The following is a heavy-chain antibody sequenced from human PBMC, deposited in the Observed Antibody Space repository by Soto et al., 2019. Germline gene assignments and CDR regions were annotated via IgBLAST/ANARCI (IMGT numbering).Heavy chain of an antibody. J-gene: IGHJ4*02. D-gene: IGHD1-26*01. CDR1: GFTFSSYA. CDR3: ARRGSGSDYDY. V-gene: IGHV3-23*01. Sequence: EVQVLESGGGLVQPGGSLRLSCAASGFTFSSYAMRWVRQAPGKGLEWVSAISGSGGSTYYTDSVKGRFTISRDNSKNTLYLQMNSRKAEDTAVYYCARRGSGSDYDYWGQGTLVTVSS. CDR2: ISGSGGST.